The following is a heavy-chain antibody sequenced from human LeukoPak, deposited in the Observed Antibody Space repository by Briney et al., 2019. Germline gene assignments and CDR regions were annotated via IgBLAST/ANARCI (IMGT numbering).Heavy chain of an antibody. V-gene: IGHV3-7*03. J-gene: IGHJ4*02. CDR3: AKSSEKRATGSYFAYFDY. CDR2: IKQDGSEK. CDR1: GFTFSNYW. Sequence: GGSLRLSCAASGFTFSNYWMSWVRQAPGKGLEWVANIKQDGSEKYYVDSVRGRFTISRDNAKISLYLQMNSLRAEDTAVYYCAKSSEKRATGSYFAYFDYWGQGTLVTVSS. D-gene: IGHD1-26*01.